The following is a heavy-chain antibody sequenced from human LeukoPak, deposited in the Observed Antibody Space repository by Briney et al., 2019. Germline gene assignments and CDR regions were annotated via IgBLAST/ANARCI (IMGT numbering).Heavy chain of an antibody. Sequence: GGSLRLSCTASGFIFNNFAVHWVRQAPGKGLEWVGFIRSKAYGETADYAASVKGRFTISRDDSKAIAYLQMNSLKTEDTAVYHCTRDRGAYNLYDYWGQGTLVTVSS. J-gene: IGHJ4*02. CDR3: TRDRGAYNLYDY. V-gene: IGHV3-49*04. D-gene: IGHD1-1*01. CDR1: GFIFNNFA. CDR2: IRSKAYGETA.